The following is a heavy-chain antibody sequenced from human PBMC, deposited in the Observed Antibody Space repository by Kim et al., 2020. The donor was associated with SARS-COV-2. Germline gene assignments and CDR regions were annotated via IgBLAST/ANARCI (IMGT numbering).Heavy chain of an antibody. V-gene: IGHV3-30-3*01. Sequence: GGSLRLSCAASGFTFSSYAMHWVRQAPGKGLEWVAVISYDGSNKYYADSVKGRFTISRDNSKNTLYLQMNSLRAEDTAVYYCARGGWGGTAGTSVSNYWGQGTLVTVSS. CDR3: ARGGWGGTAGTSVSNY. D-gene: IGHD6-19*01. CDR1: GFTFSSYA. J-gene: IGHJ4*02. CDR2: ISYDGSNK.